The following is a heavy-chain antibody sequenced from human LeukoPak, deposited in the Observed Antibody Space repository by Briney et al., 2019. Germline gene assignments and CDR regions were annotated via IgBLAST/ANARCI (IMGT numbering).Heavy chain of an antibody. J-gene: IGHJ1*01. CDR1: GFTFSSYA. Sequence: GRSLRLSCAASGFTFSSYAMHWARQAPGKGLEWVAVIWYDGSNKYYADSVKGRFTISRDNSKNTLYLQMNSLRAEDTAVYYCARDSGGIAAAGKRYFQHWGQGTLVTVSS. CDR3: ARDSGGIAAAGKRYFQH. CDR2: IWYDGSNK. V-gene: IGHV3-33*08. D-gene: IGHD6-13*01.